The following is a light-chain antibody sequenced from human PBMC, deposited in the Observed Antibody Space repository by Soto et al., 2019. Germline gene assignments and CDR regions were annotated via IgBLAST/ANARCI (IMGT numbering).Light chain of an antibody. V-gene: IGKV3-20*01. J-gene: IGKJ5*01. Sequence: EIVLTQSPATLSLSPGERATLSCRASQSVRSNYFAWYQQKPGQAPRLLIYGASSRATGIPDRFRGSGSGTDFALTISRLEPEDFALYYCQQYGSSPITFGQGTRLEIK. CDR1: QSVRSNY. CDR2: GAS. CDR3: QQYGSSPIT.